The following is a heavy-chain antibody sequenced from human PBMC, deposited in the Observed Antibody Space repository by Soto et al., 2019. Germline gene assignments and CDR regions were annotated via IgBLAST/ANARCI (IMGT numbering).Heavy chain of an antibody. V-gene: IGHV3-11*06. J-gene: IGHJ6*02. CDR1: GFSISDHY. D-gene: IGHD1-1*01. Sequence: LRLSCAASGFSISDHYMSWIRQAPGRGLEWVSYSSNSGTFTKYADSVKGRFTISRDNSKNTLYLQMNSLRAEDTAVYYCARDQYNWSDEITRDYYGMDVWGQGTTVTVSS. CDR2: SSNSGTFT. CDR3: ARDQYNWSDEITRDYYGMDV.